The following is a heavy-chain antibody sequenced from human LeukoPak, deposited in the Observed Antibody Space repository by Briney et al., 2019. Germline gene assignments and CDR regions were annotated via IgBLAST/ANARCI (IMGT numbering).Heavy chain of an antibody. Sequence: SETLSLTCTVSGGSISSGSYYWSWIRQPAGKGLEWIGRIYTSGSTNYNPSLKSRVTISVDTSKNQFSLKLSSVIAADTAVYYCVRDIVVVGGNYFDYWGQGTLVTVSS. V-gene: IGHV4-61*02. J-gene: IGHJ4*02. D-gene: IGHD2-15*01. CDR1: GGSISSGSYY. CDR2: IYTSGST. CDR3: VRDIVVVGGNYFDY.